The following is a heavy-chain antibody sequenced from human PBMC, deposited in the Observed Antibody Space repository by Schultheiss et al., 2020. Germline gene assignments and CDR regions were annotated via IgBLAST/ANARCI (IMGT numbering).Heavy chain of an antibody. J-gene: IGHJ4*02. CDR1: GFTFSNYW. CDR3: ASQRPVRIAVAGLDY. V-gene: IGHV3-9*01. Sequence: GGSLRLSCAASGFTFSNYWMHWVRQAPGKGLEWVSGISWNSGSIGYADSVKGRFTISRDNAKNSLYLQMNSLRAEDTAVYYCASQRPVRIAVAGLDYWGQETLVTVSS. D-gene: IGHD6-19*01. CDR2: ISWNSGSI.